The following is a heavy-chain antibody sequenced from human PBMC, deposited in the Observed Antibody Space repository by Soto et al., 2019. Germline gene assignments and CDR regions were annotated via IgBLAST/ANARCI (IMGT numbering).Heavy chain of an antibody. CDR3: ARHSYYSNPLRFDP. CDR2: IYYSGST. D-gene: IGHD4-4*01. J-gene: IGHJ5*02. Sequence: SETLSLTCTVSGGSISSYYWSWIRQPPGKGLEWIGYIYYSGSTNYNPSLKSRVTISVDTSKNQFSLKLSSVTAADTAVYYCARHSYYSNPLRFDPWGQGTLVTVSS. V-gene: IGHV4-59*01. CDR1: GGSISSYY.